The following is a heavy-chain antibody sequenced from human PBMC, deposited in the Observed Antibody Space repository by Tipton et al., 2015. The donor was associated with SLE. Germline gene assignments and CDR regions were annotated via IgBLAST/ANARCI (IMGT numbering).Heavy chain of an antibody. V-gene: IGHV4-38-2*01. CDR3: ATQLGYCSGGSCPELLDY. CDR1: GFTVSSNY. D-gene: IGHD2-15*01. J-gene: IGHJ4*02. Sequence: TLSLTCAASGFTVSSNYMSWIRQPPGKGLEWIGSIYHSGSTYYNPSLKSRVTISVDTSKNQFSLKLSSVTAADTAVYYCATQLGYCSGGSCPELLDYWGQGTLVTVSS. CDR2: IYHSGST.